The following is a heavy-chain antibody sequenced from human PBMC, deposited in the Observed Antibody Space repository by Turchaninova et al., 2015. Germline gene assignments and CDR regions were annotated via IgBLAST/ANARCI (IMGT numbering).Heavy chain of an antibody. D-gene: IGHD4-17*01. CDR3: ARDFTDYGDYTSFDY. V-gene: IGHV3-21*01. Sequence: APGKGMEWFSSISSSSSYISYADSMKVRFTISRDNAKNSLYLQMHSRRAEDTAVYYCARDFTDYGDYTSFDYWGQGTLVTVSS. J-gene: IGHJ4*02. CDR2: ISSSSSYI.